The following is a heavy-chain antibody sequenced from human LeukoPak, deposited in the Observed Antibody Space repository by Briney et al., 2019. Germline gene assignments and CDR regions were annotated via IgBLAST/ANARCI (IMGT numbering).Heavy chain of an antibody. D-gene: IGHD1-1*01. CDR2: ISSDGSSS. CDR3: ARMATAFDY. CDR1: GFTFSNSW. J-gene: IGHJ4*02. V-gene: IGHV3-74*01. Sequence: GGSLRLSCAASGFTFSNSWMHWVRQVPGKGLVWVSRISSDGSSSIYADSMKGRFTISRDNAKNTLYLQMNSLRAEDTAVYYCARMATAFDYWGQGTLVTVSS.